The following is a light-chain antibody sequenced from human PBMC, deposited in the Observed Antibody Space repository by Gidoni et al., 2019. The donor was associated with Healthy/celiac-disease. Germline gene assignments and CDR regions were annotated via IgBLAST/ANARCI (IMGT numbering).Light chain of an antibody. J-gene: IGLJ2*01. CDR2: SNN. CDR3: AAWDDSLNGPV. Sequence: SVLPQPPSASGTPGPRATISCSGSSPNIGSNTVNWYQQLPGTAPKLLINSNNQRPSGVPDRFSGSKSGTSASLAISGLQSEDEADYYCAAWDDSLNGPVFGGGTKLTVL. V-gene: IGLV1-44*01. CDR1: SPNIGSNT.